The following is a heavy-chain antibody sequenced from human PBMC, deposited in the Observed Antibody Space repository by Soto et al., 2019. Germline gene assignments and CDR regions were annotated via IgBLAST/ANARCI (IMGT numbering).Heavy chain of an antibody. Sequence: GASVKVSCKASGYTFTSYGISWVRQAPGQGLEWMGWISAYNGNTNYAQKLQGRVTMTTDTSTSTAYMELRSLRSDDTAVYYCARDAPYDSRRSGAFDIWGQGTMVTVSS. CDR2: ISAYNGNT. CDR1: GYTFTSYG. D-gene: IGHD3-22*01. CDR3: ARDAPYDSRRSGAFDI. V-gene: IGHV1-18*01. J-gene: IGHJ3*02.